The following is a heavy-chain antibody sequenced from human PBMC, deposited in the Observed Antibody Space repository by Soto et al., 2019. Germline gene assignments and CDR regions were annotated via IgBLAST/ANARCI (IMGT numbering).Heavy chain of an antibody. V-gene: IGHV3-23*01. CDR1: GFTFSSYA. J-gene: IGHJ4*02. CDR3: AKAITYYDNSGYFDC. D-gene: IGHD3-22*01. Sequence: RLSCAGSGFTFSSYAMSWVRQAPGKGLDWVSGISISGDRTYYADSVKGRFTISRDDSKNTLYLQMNSLRADDTAVYYCAKAITYYDNSGYFDCLGQRTLLAVSS. CDR2: ISISGDRT.